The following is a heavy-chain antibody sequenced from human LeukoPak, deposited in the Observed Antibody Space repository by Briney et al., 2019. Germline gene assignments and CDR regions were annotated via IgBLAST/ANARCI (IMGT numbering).Heavy chain of an antibody. CDR2: INPNSGGT. D-gene: IGHD5-12*01. CDR1: GYTFTGYY. J-gene: IGHJ6*02. CDR3: ARDGGYDSGYYYYYYGMDV. Sequence: ASVKASCKASGYTFTGYYMHWVRQAPGQGLEWMGWINPNSGGTNYAQKFQGRVTMTRDTSISTAYMELSRLRSDDTAVYYCARDGGYDSGYYYYYYGMDVWGQGTTVTVSS. V-gene: IGHV1-2*02.